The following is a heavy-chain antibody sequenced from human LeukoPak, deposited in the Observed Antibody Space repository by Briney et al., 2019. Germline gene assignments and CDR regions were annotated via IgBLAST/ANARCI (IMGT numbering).Heavy chain of an antibody. CDR2: ISGSGGNT. CDR3: AKPARTDAFDI. Sequence: PGGSLRLSCAASGFTFNNYAMNRVRQAPGKGLEWVSSISGSGGNTYYADSVKGRFTISRDNSKNTLYLQMNSLRAEDTAVYYCAKPARTDAFDIWGQGTMITVSS. CDR1: GFTFNNYA. D-gene: IGHD1-14*01. J-gene: IGHJ3*02. V-gene: IGHV3-23*01.